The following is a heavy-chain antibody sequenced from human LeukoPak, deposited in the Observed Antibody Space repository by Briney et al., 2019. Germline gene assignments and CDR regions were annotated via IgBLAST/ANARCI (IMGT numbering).Heavy chain of an antibody. V-gene: IGHV4-39*07. D-gene: IGHD1-26*01. Sequence: SETLSLTCTVSGGSISSSSYYWGWIRQPPGKGLEWIGSIYYSGSTYYNPSLKSRVTISVDTSKNQFSLKLSSVTAADTAVYYCARIVWELVSGGVDYWGQGTLVTVSS. CDR1: GGSISSSSYY. CDR3: ARIVWELVSGGVDY. J-gene: IGHJ4*02. CDR2: IYYSGST.